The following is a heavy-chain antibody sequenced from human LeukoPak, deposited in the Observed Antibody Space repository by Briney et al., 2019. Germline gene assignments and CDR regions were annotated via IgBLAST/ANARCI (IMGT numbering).Heavy chain of an antibody. J-gene: IGHJ4*02. CDR2: IYYSGST. CDR1: GGSISSSSYY. V-gene: IGHV4-39*01. Sequence: SETLSLTCTVSGGSISSSSYYWGWIRQPPGKGLEWIGSIYYSGSTYYNPSLKSRVTISVDTSKNQFSLKLSSVTAADTAVYYCAGHRGSGGSGSYYIFDYWGQGTLVTVSS. D-gene: IGHD3-10*01. CDR3: AGHRGSGGSGSYYIFDY.